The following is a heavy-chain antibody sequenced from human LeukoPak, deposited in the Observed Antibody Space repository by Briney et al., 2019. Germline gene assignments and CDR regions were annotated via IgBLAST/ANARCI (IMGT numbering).Heavy chain of an antibody. CDR1: GYTFTGYY. CDR2: INPKSGGT. Sequence: ASVKVSCKASGYTFTGYYMHWVRQAPGQGLEWVGWINPKSGGTNYAQKFQGRVTMTRDTSISTTYMELSRLRSDDTAVYYCAREAAAAGETYFDYWGQGTLVTVSS. D-gene: IGHD6-13*01. CDR3: AREAAAAGETYFDY. J-gene: IGHJ4*02. V-gene: IGHV1-2*02.